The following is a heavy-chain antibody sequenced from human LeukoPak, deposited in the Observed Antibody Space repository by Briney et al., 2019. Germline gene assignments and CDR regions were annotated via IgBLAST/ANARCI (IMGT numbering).Heavy chain of an antibody. CDR1: GGTFSSNYA. V-gene: IGHV1-69*06. D-gene: IGHD3-10*01. Sequence: SVKVSCKASGGTFSSNYAISWVRQAPGQGPEWMGGIIPLFGAVNYAQRFQDRVTITADKSTSTAYMDLSSLRTEDTAVYYCARELLLWFGDPPAAFDIWGQGTMVTVSS. CDR3: ARELLLWFGDPPAAFDI. CDR2: IIPLFGAV. J-gene: IGHJ3*02.